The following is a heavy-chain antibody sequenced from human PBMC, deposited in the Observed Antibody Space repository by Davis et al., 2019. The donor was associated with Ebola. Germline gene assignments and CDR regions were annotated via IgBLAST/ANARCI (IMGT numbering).Heavy chain of an antibody. CDR3: AKEAYYGSGSYTWFDP. Sequence: SETLSLTCTVSGGSISSGTYYWGWIRQPPGKGLEWIGSIYHSGTTYYNPSLKSRVTISIDTSKNQFSLKLTSVTAADTAVYYCAKEAYYGSGSYTWFDPWGQGTLVTVSS. D-gene: IGHD3-10*01. J-gene: IGHJ5*02. CDR2: IYHSGTT. V-gene: IGHV4-39*07. CDR1: GGSISSGTYY.